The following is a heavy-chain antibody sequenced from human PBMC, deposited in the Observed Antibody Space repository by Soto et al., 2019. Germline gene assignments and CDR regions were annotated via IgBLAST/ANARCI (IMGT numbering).Heavy chain of an antibody. Sequence: PSETLSLTCTVSGGSISSYYWSWIRQPPGKGLEWIAYIYYSGSTNYNPSLRSRVTISVDTSKNQLSLKLSSVTAADTAVYYCARRSGYCSGGSCYLAFDYWSQGTLVTVS. J-gene: IGHJ4*02. V-gene: IGHV4-59*08. CDR3: ARRSGYCSGGSCYLAFDY. CDR1: GGSISSYY. D-gene: IGHD2-15*01. CDR2: IYYSGST.